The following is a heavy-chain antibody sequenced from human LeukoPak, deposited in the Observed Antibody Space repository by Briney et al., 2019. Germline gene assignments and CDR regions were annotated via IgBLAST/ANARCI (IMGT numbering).Heavy chain of an antibody. D-gene: IGHD6-13*01. J-gene: IGHJ3*02. Sequence: GGSLRLSCAASGFTFSSYGMHWVRQAPGKGLEWVAVISYDGSNKYYADSVKGRFTISRDNSKNTLYLQMNSLRAEDTAVYYCARGPSGDSIAAAGTTLDAFDIWGQGTMVTVSS. CDR1: GFTFSSYG. V-gene: IGHV3-30*03. CDR2: ISYDGSNK. CDR3: ARGPSGDSIAAAGTTLDAFDI.